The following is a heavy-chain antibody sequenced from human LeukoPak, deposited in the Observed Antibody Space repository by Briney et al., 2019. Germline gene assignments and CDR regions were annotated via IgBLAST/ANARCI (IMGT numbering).Heavy chain of an antibody. D-gene: IGHD3-3*01. V-gene: IGHV4-61*02. Sequence: SETLSLTCTVSGGSISSGSYYWSWIQQPAGKGLEWIGRIYTSGSTNYNPSLKSRVTISVDTSKNQFSLKLSSVTAADTAVYYCARGPITIFGTNFDYWGQGTLVTVSS. CDR1: GGSISSGSYY. CDR2: IYTSGST. J-gene: IGHJ4*02. CDR3: ARGPITIFGTNFDY.